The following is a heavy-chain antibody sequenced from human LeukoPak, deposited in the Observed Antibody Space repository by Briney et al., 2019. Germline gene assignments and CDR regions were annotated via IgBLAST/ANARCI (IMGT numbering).Heavy chain of an antibody. CDR2: INPGGDNT. Sequence: ASVKVSCKASGYTFTNYYIHWVRQAPGQGLEWMGLINPGGDNTNYAQNFLGRVAMTRDTSASTVYMELSSLRSEDTAIYYCARIRDGYNDAYDIWGQGAVVTVPS. D-gene: IGHD5-24*01. CDR3: ARIRDGYNDAYDI. J-gene: IGHJ3*02. CDR1: GYTFTNYY. V-gene: IGHV1-46*01.